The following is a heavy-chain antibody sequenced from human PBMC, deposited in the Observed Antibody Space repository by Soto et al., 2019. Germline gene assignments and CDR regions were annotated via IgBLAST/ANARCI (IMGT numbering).Heavy chain of an antibody. V-gene: IGHV4-31*03. J-gene: IGHJ4*02. Sequence: QVQLQESGPGLVKPSQTLSLTCTVSGGSISSGGYYWSWIRQHPGKGLEWIGYIYYSGSTYYNPSXXGRVTISVDTXXNXFXXKLSSVTAADTAVYYCARDKRTYYYDSSGFGGFDYWGQGTLVTVSS. CDR2: IYYSGST. CDR3: ARDKRTYYYDSSGFGGFDY. D-gene: IGHD3-22*01. CDR1: GGSISSGGYY.